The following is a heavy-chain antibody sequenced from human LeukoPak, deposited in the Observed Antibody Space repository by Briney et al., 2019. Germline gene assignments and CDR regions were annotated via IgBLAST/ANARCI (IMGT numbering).Heavy chain of an antibody. CDR3: AHRTLYTSGWFFDY. J-gene: IGHJ4*02. CDR2: AYWNDDK. Sequence: ESGPTLVKPTHTLTLTCTFSGFSLTTSGVGVGWIRQPPGKALEWIASAYWNDDKRYSPSLKSRLTITKDTSKNQVVLTMTNMDPVDTATYYCAHRTLYTSGWFFDYWGQGTLVTVSS. V-gene: IGHV2-5*01. D-gene: IGHD6-19*01. CDR1: GFSLTTSGVG.